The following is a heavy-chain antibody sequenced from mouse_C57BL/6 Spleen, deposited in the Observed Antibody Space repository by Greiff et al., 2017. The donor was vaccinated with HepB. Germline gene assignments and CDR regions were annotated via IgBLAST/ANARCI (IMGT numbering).Heavy chain of an antibody. J-gene: IGHJ3*01. CDR2: TYPGSGNT. CDR1: GYTFTDYY. CDR3: ARYYGSSYGFSY. D-gene: IGHD1-1*01. Sequence: VQLQGSGPELVKPGASVKISCKASGYTFTDYYINWVKQRPGQGLEWIGWTYPGSGNTKYNEKFKGKATLTVDTSSSTAYMQLSSLTSEDSAVYFCARYYGSSYGFSYWGQGTLVTVSA. V-gene: IGHV1-84*01.